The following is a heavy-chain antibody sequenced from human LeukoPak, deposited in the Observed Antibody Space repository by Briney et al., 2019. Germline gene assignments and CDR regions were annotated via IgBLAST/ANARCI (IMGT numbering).Heavy chain of an antibody. CDR2: ISGSGGST. CDR3: ARYLSGWSEYFQH. CDR1: GFTFSSYA. D-gene: IGHD6-19*01. Sequence: GGSLRLSCAASGFTFSSYAMSWVRQAPGKGLEWVSAISGSGGSTYYADSVKGRFTISRDNAKNSLYLQMNSLRAEDTAVYYCARYLSGWSEYFQHWGQGTLVTVSS. V-gene: IGHV3-23*01. J-gene: IGHJ1*01.